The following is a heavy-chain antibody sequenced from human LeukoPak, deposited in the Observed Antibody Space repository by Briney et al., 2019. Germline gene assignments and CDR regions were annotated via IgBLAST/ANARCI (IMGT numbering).Heavy chain of an antibody. V-gene: IGHV4-39*02. Sequence: SETLSLTCTVSGGSISSYYWSWIRQPPGKGLEWIGSIYYSGSSYYNPSLKSRVTISVDTSKNHFSLKVNSVTAADTAVYYCASLKGIRASVDYWGQGTPVTVSS. CDR2: IYYSGSS. J-gene: IGHJ4*02. D-gene: IGHD2/OR15-2a*01. CDR3: ASLKGIRASVDY. CDR1: GGSISSYY.